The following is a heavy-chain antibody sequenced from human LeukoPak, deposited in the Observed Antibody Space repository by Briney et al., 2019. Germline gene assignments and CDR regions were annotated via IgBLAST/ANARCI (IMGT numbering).Heavy chain of an antibody. CDR2: IYHSGST. D-gene: IGHD4-11*01. CDR3: ARESQSDYTLDY. Sequence: SETLSLTCAVSGGSISSSNWWSWVRQPPGKGLEWIGEIYHSGSTNYNPSLNSRVTISVDKSKNQFSLKLSSVTAADTAVYYCARESQSDYTLDYWGQGTLVTVSS. J-gene: IGHJ4*02. CDR1: GGSISSSNW. V-gene: IGHV4-4*02.